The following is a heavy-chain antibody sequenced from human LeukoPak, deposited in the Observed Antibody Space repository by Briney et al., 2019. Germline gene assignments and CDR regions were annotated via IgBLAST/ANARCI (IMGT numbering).Heavy chain of an antibody. CDR2: IYYSGST. J-gene: IGHJ3*02. D-gene: IGHD1-26*01. Sequence: PSETLSLTCTVPGGSIGSTTYYWGWIRQPPGKELECIGSIYYSGSTYYNPSLKSRVTISLDTSKNQFSLKLSSVTAADTAVYYCARHKQSGTYYDAFDIWGQGTMVTVSS. CDR3: ARHKQSGTYYDAFDI. CDR1: GGSIGSTTYY. V-gene: IGHV4-39*01.